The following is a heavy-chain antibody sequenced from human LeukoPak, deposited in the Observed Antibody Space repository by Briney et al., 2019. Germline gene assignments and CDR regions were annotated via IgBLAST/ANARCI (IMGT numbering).Heavy chain of an antibody. Sequence: SVKVSCKASGGTFSSYAISWVRQAPGQGLEWMGRIIPILGIANYAKKFQGRVTITADKSTSTAYMELSSLRSEDTAVYYCANNYYDSSGYVDYWGQGTLVTVSS. CDR2: IIPILGIA. J-gene: IGHJ4*02. CDR3: ANNYYDSSGYVDY. V-gene: IGHV1-69*04. CDR1: GGTFSSYA. D-gene: IGHD3-22*01.